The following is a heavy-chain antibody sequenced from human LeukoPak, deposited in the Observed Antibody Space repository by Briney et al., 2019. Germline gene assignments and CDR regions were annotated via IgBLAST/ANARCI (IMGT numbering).Heavy chain of an antibody. J-gene: IGHJ4*02. CDR3: AKRSGSTWGHFDY. V-gene: IGHV3-23*01. Sequence: QPGGPLRLSCAASGFTFSSYGMSWVRQAPGKGLEWVSTISDSGGSTYSADSVKGRFTISRDNSKNTLYLQMNSLRAEDTAVYYCAKRSGSTWGHFDYWGQGTLVTVSS. CDR2: ISDSGGST. CDR1: GFTFSSYG. D-gene: IGHD6-19*01.